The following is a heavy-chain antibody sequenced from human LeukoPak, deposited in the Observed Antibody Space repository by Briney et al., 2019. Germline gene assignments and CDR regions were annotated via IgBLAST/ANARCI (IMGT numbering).Heavy chain of an antibody. CDR2: IYSGGNT. Sequence: GGSLRLSCAASGFTVSSNYMSWVRQTPGKGLEWVSVIYSGGNTYHADSVKGRFTISRDSSKNTLYFQMNSLRAEDTAVYYCARRPSSSWYIDYWGQGTLVTVSS. V-gene: IGHV3-53*01. CDR1: GFTVSSNY. D-gene: IGHD6-13*01. J-gene: IGHJ4*02. CDR3: ARRPSSSWYIDY.